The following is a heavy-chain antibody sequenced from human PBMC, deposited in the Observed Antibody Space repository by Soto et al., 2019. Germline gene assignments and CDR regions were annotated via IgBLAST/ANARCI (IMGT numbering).Heavy chain of an antibody. CDR2: IGTAGDT. J-gene: IGHJ5*02. D-gene: IGHD3-10*01. CDR1: GFIFSSYD. V-gene: IGHV3-13*04. CDR3: ARGRWGSGSGHTHNWVDP. Sequence: EVQLVESGGGLVQPGGSLRLSCAASGFIFSSYDMHWVRQATGQGLEWVSGIGTAGDTYYRDSVKGRFTISRENAKDSWELRRNRGRGGDTAGCDCARGRWGSGSGHTHNWVDPWGQGTLVTVSS.